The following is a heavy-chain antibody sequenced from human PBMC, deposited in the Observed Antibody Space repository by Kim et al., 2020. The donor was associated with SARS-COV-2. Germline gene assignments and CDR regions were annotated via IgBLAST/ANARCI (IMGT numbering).Heavy chain of an antibody. D-gene: IGHD4-17*01. J-gene: IGHJ4*02. V-gene: IGHV4-31*03. CDR2: IYYSGST. CDR3: AREGAGMTTVVTSH. Sequence: SETLSLTCTVSGGSISSGGYYWSWIRQHPGKGLEWIGYIYYSGSTYYNPSLKSRVTISVDTSKNQFSLKLSSVTAADTAVYYCAREGAGMTTVVTSHWGQGTLVTVSS. CDR1: GGSISSGGYY.